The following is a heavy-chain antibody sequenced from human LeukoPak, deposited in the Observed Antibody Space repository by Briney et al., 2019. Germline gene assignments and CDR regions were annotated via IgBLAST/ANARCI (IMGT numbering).Heavy chain of an antibody. D-gene: IGHD3-22*01. CDR1: GYTFTSYD. J-gene: IGHJ5*02. CDR2: MNPNNGNT. Sequence: ASVKVFCKASGYTFTSYDTNWVRQATGQGLEWMGWMNPNNGNTGYAQKFQGRVTMTRNTSTGTAYMELSSLRSEDTAVYYCARTNYHDTSGASNWFDPWGQGTLVTVSS. CDR3: ARTNYHDTSGASNWFDP. V-gene: IGHV1-8*01.